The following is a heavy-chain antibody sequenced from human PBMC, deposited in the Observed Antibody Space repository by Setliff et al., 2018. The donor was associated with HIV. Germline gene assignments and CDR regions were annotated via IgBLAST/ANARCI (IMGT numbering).Heavy chain of an antibody. CDR2: IKSKTDGGTT. V-gene: IGHV3-15*01. J-gene: IGHJ5*02. Sequence: GGSLRLSCAASGFTFSNGWMNWVRQAPGKGLEWVGRIKSKTDGGTTDYAAPVKGRFAISRDNDKRLLTLQMNSLAAEDTALYYCARRGTPHNNYGGNELDPWGQGTLVTVSS. D-gene: IGHD1-1*01. CDR1: GFTFSNGW. CDR3: ARRGTPHNNYGGNELDP.